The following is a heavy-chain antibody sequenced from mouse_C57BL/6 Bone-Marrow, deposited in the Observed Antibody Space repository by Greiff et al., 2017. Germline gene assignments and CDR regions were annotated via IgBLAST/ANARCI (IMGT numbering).Heavy chain of an antibody. Sequence: EVKVVDSGGDLVKPGGSLTLSCAASGFTFSSYGMSWVRQTPDKRLEWVATISSGGSYTYYPAFVKGRFTISRDNAKDTLYLQRSSLKSEDTAMYYCASLLPYAMDYWGQGTSVTVTS. CDR1: GFTFSSYG. J-gene: IGHJ4*01. V-gene: IGHV5-6*01. CDR2: ISSGGSYT. CDR3: ASLLPYAMDY.